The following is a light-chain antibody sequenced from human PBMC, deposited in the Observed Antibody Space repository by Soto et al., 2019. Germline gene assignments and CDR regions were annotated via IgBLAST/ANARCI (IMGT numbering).Light chain of an antibody. CDR3: SSYTSATTYV. J-gene: IGLJ1*01. CDR1: RSDVGAYNY. V-gene: IGLV2-14*01. Sequence: QSALNQPASVSGSPGQSITIPCTGTRSDVGAYNYDSWYQQYPGEAPKVIIYDVSHRPAGVSNRFSGSKSGNTASLTISGLQTQVEDDYYCSSYTSATTYVFGTVTKVTVL. CDR2: DVS.